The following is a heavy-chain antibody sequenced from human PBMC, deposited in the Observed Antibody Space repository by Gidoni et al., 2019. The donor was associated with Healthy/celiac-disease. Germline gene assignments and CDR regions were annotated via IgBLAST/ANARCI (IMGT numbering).Heavy chain of an antibody. CDR2: IYYSGST. D-gene: IGHD2-2*01. Sequence: QVQLQESGPGLVKPSQTLSLTCTVSGGSLSSGGYSWSWIRQHPGKGLEWIGYIYYSGSTYYNPSLKSRVTISVDTSKNQFSLKLSSVTAADTAVYYCAREEYCSSTSCYRRGGRFDPWGQGTLVTVSS. J-gene: IGHJ5*02. V-gene: IGHV4-31*03. CDR1: GGSLSSGGYS. CDR3: AREEYCSSTSCYRRGGRFDP.